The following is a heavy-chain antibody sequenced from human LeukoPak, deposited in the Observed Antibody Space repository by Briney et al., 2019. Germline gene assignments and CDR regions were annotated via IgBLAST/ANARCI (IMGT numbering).Heavy chain of an antibody. V-gene: IGHV4-34*01. CDR2: INHSGST. CDR3: ARPDPIRHCSSTSCPFDY. D-gene: IGHD2-2*01. J-gene: IGHJ4*02. CDR1: GGSFTDYF. Sequence: PSETLSLTCAVYGGSFTDYFLSWIRQPPGKGLEWLGEINHSGSTNYNPSLKSRVTISMDSSKNQFSLKLSSVTAADTAVYYCARPDPIRHCSSTSCPFDYWGQGTLVTVSS.